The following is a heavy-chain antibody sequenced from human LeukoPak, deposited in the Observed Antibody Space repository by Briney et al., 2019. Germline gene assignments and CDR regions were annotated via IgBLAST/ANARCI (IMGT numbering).Heavy chain of an antibody. CDR1: GFTFTSYA. Sequence: GGSLRLSCAASGFTFTSYAMIWVRQAPGKGLEWVSGISGGGGVTYYADSVRGRFTISRDNSKNTLYLQMNSLRAEDTALYYCAKARYDSGSSITWFDPWGQGTLVTVSS. CDR3: AKARYDSGSSITWFDP. V-gene: IGHV3-23*01. D-gene: IGHD3-10*01. J-gene: IGHJ5*02. CDR2: ISGGGGVT.